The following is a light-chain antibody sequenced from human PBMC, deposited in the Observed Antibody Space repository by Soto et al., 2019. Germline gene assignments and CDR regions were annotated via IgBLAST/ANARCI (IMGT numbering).Light chain of an antibody. CDR3: QKDNSSPLT. CDR2: AAS. CDR1: QGISNY. V-gene: IGKV1-27*01. J-gene: IGKJ4*01. Sequence: DIQMTQSPSSLSASVGDRVTITCRASQGISNYLAWYQQKPGKVPKLLIYAASILHSGDPSRFSGSGSWTDFTPTISRLQPEDVAPYFCQKDNSSPLTFGGGTKVEIK.